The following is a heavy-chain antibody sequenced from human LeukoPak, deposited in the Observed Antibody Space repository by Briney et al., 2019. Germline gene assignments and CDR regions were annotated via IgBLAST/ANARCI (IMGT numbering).Heavy chain of an antibody. CDR2: MNPNSGNT. V-gene: IGHV1-8*01. J-gene: IGHJ4*02. CDR1: GYTFTSYD. D-gene: IGHD5-12*01. CDR3: ATLHPYSGYAKPFDY. Sequence: ASVKVSCKASGYTFTSYDINWVRQATGQGLEWMGWMNPNSGNTGYAQKFQGRVTMTRNTSIGTAYMELSSLRSEDTAVYYCATLHPYSGYAKPFDYWGQGTLVTVSS.